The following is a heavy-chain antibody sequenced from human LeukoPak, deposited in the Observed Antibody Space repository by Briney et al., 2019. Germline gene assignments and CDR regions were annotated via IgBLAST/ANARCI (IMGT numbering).Heavy chain of an antibody. CDR3: ARDNWKDC. Sequence: GGSLRLSCAASGFTFSSYSMTWVRQAPGKGLEWVSFISTSSETTYYADSVKGRFTVSRDNAKNSLYLQMNSLRADDTAIHFCARDNWKDCWGQGTLVTVSS. J-gene: IGHJ4*02. CDR2: ISTSSETT. V-gene: IGHV3-48*04. CDR1: GFTFSSYS. D-gene: IGHD1-20*01.